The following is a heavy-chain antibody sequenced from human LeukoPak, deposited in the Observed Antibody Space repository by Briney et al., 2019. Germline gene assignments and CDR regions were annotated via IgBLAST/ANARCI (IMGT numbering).Heavy chain of an antibody. V-gene: IGHV3-74*01. CDR3: VREYCTGGSCYLTDGFDI. J-gene: IGHJ3*02. Sequence: GGSLRLSCAASEFTFSNYAMSWVRQAPGKGLVWVSRINTDGNNRNYADSVKGRFSISRDNAKNTLYLQMNSLRAEDTAVYYCVREYCTGGSCYLTDGFDIWGQGTMVTVSS. CDR1: EFTFSNYA. CDR2: INTDGNNR. D-gene: IGHD2-15*01.